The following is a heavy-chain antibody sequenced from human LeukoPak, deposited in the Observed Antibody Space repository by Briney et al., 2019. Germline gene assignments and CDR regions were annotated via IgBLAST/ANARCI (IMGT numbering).Heavy chain of an antibody. V-gene: IGHV1-2*02. CDR1: GYTFTDYY. D-gene: IGHD4-17*01. J-gene: IGHJ4*02. CDR2: INPHSGGT. CDR3: ARETVTTNGWNDY. Sequence: ASVKVSCKASGYTFTDYYMHWVRQAPGQGLEWMGWINPHSGGTDHAQKLQGRVTMTTDTSTSTAYMELRSLRSDDTAVYYCARETVTTNGWNDYWGQGTLVTVSS.